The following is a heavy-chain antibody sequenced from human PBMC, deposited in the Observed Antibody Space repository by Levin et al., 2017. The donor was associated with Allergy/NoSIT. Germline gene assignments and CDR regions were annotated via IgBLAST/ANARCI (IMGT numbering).Heavy chain of an antibody. Sequence: GESLKISCAASGFTFSSYSMNWVRQAPGKGLEWVSYISSSSSTIYYADSVKGRFTISRDNAKNSLYLQMNSLRDEDTAVYYCARDGGIAVAGTEVRPNYYYYYMDVWGKGTTVTVSS. CDR3: ARDGGIAVAGTEVRPNYYYYYMDV. CDR2: ISSSSSTI. D-gene: IGHD6-19*01. J-gene: IGHJ6*03. CDR1: GFTFSSYS. V-gene: IGHV3-48*02.